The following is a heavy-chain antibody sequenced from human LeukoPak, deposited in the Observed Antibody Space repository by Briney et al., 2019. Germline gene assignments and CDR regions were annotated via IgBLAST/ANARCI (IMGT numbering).Heavy chain of an antibody. Sequence: PGGSLRLSCAASGFSLYSFEMKWVRQAPGQGPKGGAYLSSARRTIKYTYTVKGRFTISQDSAKNSLFLQVNGLRAEDTAVYYCARPAGSSWYYFGYWGQEALVILSS. CDR2: LSSARRTI. J-gene: IGHJ4*02. CDR3: ARPAGSSWYYFGY. CDR1: GFSLYSFE. D-gene: IGHD6-13*01. V-gene: IGHV3-48*03.